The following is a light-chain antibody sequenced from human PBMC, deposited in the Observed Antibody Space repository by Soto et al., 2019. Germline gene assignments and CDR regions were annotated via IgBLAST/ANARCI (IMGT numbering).Light chain of an antibody. CDR3: ATRDDGLSGDWV. CDR1: IGSNY. CDR2: KNN. V-gene: IGLV1-47*01. J-gene: IGLJ3*02. Sequence: QTVVTQPLSASGTPGQRVTISCSGSIGSNYIYWYQQLPGTAPKLLIYKNNLRPSGVPDRFSGSRSGTSASLAISGLRSEDETDYYCATRDDGLSGDWVFGGGTKLTVL.